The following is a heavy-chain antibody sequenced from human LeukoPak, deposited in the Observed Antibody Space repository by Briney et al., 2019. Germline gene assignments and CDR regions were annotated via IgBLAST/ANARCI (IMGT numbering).Heavy chain of an antibody. D-gene: IGHD3-22*01. V-gene: IGHV1-8*03. CDR3: ARGLTALTYYYDSSGYYYFDY. Sequence: ASVKVSCKASGYTFTSYDINWVRQATGQGLEWMGWMKPNSGNTGYAQKFQGRVTITRNTSISTAYMELSSLRSEDTAVYYCARGLTALTYYYDSSGYYYFDYWGQGTLVTVSS. J-gene: IGHJ4*02. CDR2: MKPNSGNT. CDR1: GYTFTSYD.